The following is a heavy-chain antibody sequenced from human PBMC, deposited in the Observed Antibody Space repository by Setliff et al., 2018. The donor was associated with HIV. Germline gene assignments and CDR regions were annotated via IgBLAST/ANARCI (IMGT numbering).Heavy chain of an antibody. CDR3: ARDFSWATDS. V-gene: IGHV3-30*02. CDR1: GFSFCRSG. CDR2: IRFDGSDK. Sequence: GGSLRLSCAASGFSFCRSGMHWVRQAPGKGLEWVTFIRFDGSDKYYADSVKGRFTISRDNSKNTLYLQLNSLRIEDTAVYYCARDFSWATDSWGQGTLVTVSS. J-gene: IGHJ4*02. D-gene: IGHD2-15*01.